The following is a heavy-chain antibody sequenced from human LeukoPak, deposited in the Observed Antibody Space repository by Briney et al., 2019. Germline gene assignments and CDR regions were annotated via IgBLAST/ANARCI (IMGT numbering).Heavy chain of an antibody. J-gene: IGHJ3*02. V-gene: IGHV4-59*01. D-gene: IGHD3-3*01. CDR1: GGSISSYY. CDR2: IYYSGST. Sequence: PSETLSLTCTVSGGSISSYYWSWIRQPPGRGLEWIGYIYYSGSTNYNPSLKSRATISVDTSKNQFSLKLSSVTAADTAVYYCAGDAPTKSYDFWSGYYAFDIWGQGTMVTVSS. CDR3: AGDAPTKSYDFWSGYYAFDI.